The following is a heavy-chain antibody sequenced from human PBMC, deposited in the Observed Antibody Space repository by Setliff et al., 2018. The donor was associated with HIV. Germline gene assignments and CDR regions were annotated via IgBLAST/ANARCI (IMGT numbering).Heavy chain of an antibody. D-gene: IGHD3-22*01. V-gene: IGHV3-73*01. CDR1: GFTFSGSP. CDR3: TRPQYIYEIGGSDY. CDR2: IKDRTDNYAT. Sequence: GGSLRLSCAASGFTFSGSPIHWVRQASGKGLEWLGRIKDRTDNYATAYAASVKGRFTIIRDDSANTAYLQINSLEIADTAVYYCTRPQYIYEIGGSDYWGQGTLVTVSS. J-gene: IGHJ4*02.